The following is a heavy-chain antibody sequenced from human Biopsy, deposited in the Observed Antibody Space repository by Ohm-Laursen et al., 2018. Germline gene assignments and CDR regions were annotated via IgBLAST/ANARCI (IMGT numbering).Heavy chain of an antibody. CDR2: INAKTDYT. CDR1: GYTFTGYH. CDR3: TRGGYYYGSLAYFYGFDP. J-gene: IGHJ5*02. D-gene: IGHD3-22*01. V-gene: IGHV1-2*02. Sequence: ASVKVSCKVSGYTFTGYHVHWVRQAPGQGLEWMGWINAKTDYTNYAQKFQGRVTMTRDTSISTAYVDLSSLRSDDTAVYYCTRGGYYYGSLAYFYGFDPWGQGTLVTVSS.